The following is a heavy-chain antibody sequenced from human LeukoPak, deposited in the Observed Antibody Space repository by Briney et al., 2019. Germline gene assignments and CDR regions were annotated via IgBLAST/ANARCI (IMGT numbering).Heavy chain of an antibody. CDR1: GASISSGSNS. V-gene: IGHV4-61*02. J-gene: IGHJ6*03. CDR2: INTSGTT. CDR3: ARGVGAYYMDV. D-gene: IGHD1-26*01. Sequence: PSQTLSLTCTVSGASISSGSNSWGWIRQPAGKGLEWIGRINTSGTTNYNPSLKSRVTMSIDTSKNQFSLKLSSVTAADTAVYYCARGVGAYYMDVWGKGTTVTISS.